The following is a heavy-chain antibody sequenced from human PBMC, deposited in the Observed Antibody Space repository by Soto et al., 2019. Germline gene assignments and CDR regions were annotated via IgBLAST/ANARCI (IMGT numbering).Heavy chain of an antibody. V-gene: IGHV4-39*01. CDR3: ARIHVFGSGYYSGLDWFDP. D-gene: IGHD3-3*01. CDR2: IYYSGST. CDR1: GGSISSSSYY. Sequence: SETLSLTCTVSGGSISSSSYYWGWIRQPPGKGLEWIGSIYYSGSTYYNPSLKSRVTISVDTSKNQFSLKLSSVTAADTAVYYCARIHVFGSGYYSGLDWFDPWGQGTLVTVSS. J-gene: IGHJ5*02.